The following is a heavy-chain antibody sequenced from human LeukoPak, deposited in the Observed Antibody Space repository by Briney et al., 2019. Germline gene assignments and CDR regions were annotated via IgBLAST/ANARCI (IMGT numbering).Heavy chain of an antibody. CDR2: IYYSGST. Sequence: SETLSLTCTVSGGSISSYYWGWIRQPPGKGLEWIGSIYYSGSTYYNPSLKSRVTISVDTSKNQFSLKLSSVTAADTAVYYCARDYYGSGSYADYWGQGTLVTVSS. J-gene: IGHJ4*02. V-gene: IGHV4-39*07. D-gene: IGHD3-10*01. CDR1: GGSISSYY. CDR3: ARDYYGSGSYADY.